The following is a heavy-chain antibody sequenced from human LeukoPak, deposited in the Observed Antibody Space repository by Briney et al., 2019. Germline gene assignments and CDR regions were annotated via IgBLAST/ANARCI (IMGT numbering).Heavy chain of an antibody. D-gene: IGHD3-10*01. V-gene: IGHV3-30-3*01. CDR1: GFTFSSYA. CDR2: ISYDGSNK. CDR3: ARALTMVRASFDY. Sequence: GGSLRLSCAASGFTFSSYAMHWVRQAPGKGLEWVAVISYDGSNKYYADSMKGRFTISRDNSKNTLYLQMNSLRAEDTAVYYCARALTMVRASFDYWGQGTLVTVSS. J-gene: IGHJ4*02.